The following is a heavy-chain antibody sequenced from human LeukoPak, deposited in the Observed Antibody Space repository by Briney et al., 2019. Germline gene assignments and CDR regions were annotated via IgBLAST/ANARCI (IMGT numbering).Heavy chain of an antibody. CDR2: IYYSGST. CDR1: GYSISSGYY. V-gene: IGHV4-38-2*02. CDR3: ARVPGGALNWFDP. Sequence: PSETLSLTCTVSGYSISSGYYWGWIRQPPGKGLEWIGNIYYSGSTYYNPSLKSRVTISVDTSKNQFSLKLSSVTAADTAVYYCARVPGGALNWFDPWGQGTLVTVSS. D-gene: IGHD1-1*01. J-gene: IGHJ5*02.